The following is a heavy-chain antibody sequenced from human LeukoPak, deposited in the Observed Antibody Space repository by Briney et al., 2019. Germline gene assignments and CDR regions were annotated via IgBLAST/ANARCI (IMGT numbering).Heavy chain of an antibody. CDR3: AKGYGWEASYYYYYMDV. J-gene: IGHJ6*03. Sequence: PGGSLRLSCAASGFTFTTYSLTWVRQAPGKGLEWVSAISNSGGSTHYADSVKGRFTISRDNSKNTLYLRMNSLRAEDTAVYYCAKGYGWEASYYYYYMDVWGKGTTVTISS. CDR1: GFTFTTYS. CDR2: ISNSGGST. V-gene: IGHV3-23*01. D-gene: IGHD1-26*01.